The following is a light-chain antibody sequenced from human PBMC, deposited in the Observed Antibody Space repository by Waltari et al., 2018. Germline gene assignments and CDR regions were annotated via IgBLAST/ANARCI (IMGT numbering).Light chain of an antibody. CDR2: GAS. J-gene: IGKJ1*01. CDR1: QSVGRS. V-gene: IGKV3-20*01. Sequence: EIVLTQSPGTLSLSPGDGATLSCRTRQSVGRSLAWYQQKRGQAPRLLIYGASSRATGIPDRFSGSGSGTDFSLTISRLEPEDFVVYYCQHYVTLPVTFGQGTKVEIK. CDR3: QHYVTLPVT.